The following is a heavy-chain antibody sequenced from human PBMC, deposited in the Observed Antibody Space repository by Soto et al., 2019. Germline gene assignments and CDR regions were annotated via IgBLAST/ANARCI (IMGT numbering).Heavy chain of an antibody. Sequence: QVQLVESGGGVVQPGRSLRLSCAASGFTFSAYGMHWVRQAPGKGLEWVAVISYDGSNKYYADSVKGRFTISRDNSKNTLYLQMNSLRAEDTAVYYCAKVTFSGDYYYDYGMDVWGQGTTVTVSS. CDR2: ISYDGSNK. J-gene: IGHJ6*02. D-gene: IGHD1-26*01. V-gene: IGHV3-30*18. CDR3: AKVTFSGDYYYDYGMDV. CDR1: GFTFSAYG.